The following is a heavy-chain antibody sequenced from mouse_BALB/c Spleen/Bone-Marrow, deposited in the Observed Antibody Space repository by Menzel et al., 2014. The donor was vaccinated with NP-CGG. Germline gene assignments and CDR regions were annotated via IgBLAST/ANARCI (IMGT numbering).Heavy chain of an antibody. CDR2: INPDSSTI. Sequence: EVHLVESGGGLVQPGGSLKLSCAASGFDFSRYWMSWVRQAPGKGLEWIGKINPDSSTINYTPSLKDKFIISRDNAKNTLYLQMSKVRSEDTALYYCARLYYYGNFAYWGQGTTLTVSS. D-gene: IGHD1-1*01. V-gene: IGHV4-1*02. J-gene: IGHJ2*01. CDR1: GFDFSRYW. CDR3: ARLYYYGNFAY.